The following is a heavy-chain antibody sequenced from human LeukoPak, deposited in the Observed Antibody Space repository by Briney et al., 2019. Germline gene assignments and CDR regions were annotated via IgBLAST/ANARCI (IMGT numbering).Heavy chain of an antibody. D-gene: IGHD6-13*01. CDR1: GGSFSGYY. CDR2: INHSGST. CDR3: ARKSWYANYYYGMDV. J-gene: IGHJ6*02. Sequence: PSETLSLNCAVYGGSFSGYYWSWIRQRPGKGLEWIGEINHSGSTNYNPSLKSRVTISVDTSKNQCSLKLSSVTAADTAVYYCARKSWYANYYYGMDVWGQGTTVTVSS. V-gene: IGHV4-34*01.